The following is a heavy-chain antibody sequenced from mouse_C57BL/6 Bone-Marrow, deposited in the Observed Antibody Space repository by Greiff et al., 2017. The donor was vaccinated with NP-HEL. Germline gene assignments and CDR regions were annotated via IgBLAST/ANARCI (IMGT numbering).Heavy chain of an antibody. CDR1: GYTFTSYW. CDR3: ARSNYYAGSSYAYYYAMDY. J-gene: IGHJ4*01. D-gene: IGHD1-1*01. Sequence: QVQLQQSGAELVMPGASVKLSCKASGYTFTSYWMHWVKQRPGQGLEWIGEIDPSDSYTNYNQKFKGKSTLTVDKSSSTAYMQLSSLTSEDSAVFYCARSNYYAGSSYAYYYAMDYWGQGTSDTVSP. CDR2: IDPSDSYT. V-gene: IGHV1-69*01.